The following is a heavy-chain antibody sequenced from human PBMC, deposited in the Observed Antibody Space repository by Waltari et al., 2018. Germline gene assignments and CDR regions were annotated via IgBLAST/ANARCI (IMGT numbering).Heavy chain of an antibody. CDR2: INGAGSDT. V-gene: IGHV3-74*01. D-gene: IGHD3-16*01. CDR1: GFTLSDYW. Sequence: LVESGGDLVQPGGSLRLSCVASGFTLSDYWMYWVRQAPGKGLVWVSRINGAGSDTSYADSVKGRFTISRDNAKNTLFLQMNSLTAEDTAVYYCARVLERSAYPDEYFNHWGQGTLVSVSP. J-gene: IGHJ1*01. CDR3: ARVLERSAYPDEYFNH.